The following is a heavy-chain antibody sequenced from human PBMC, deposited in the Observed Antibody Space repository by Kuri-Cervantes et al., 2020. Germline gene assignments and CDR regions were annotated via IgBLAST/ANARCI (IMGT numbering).Heavy chain of an antibody. CDR2: INAGNGNT. V-gene: IGHV1-3*01. CDR3: ARGGNYYGSGSWLPNYYYYYMDV. D-gene: IGHD3-10*01. CDR1: GYTFTSYA. J-gene: IGHJ6*03. Sequence: ASVKVSCKASGYTFTSYAMHWVRQAPGQRLEWMGWINAGNGNTKYSQKFQGRVTITRDTSASTAYMELSSLRSEDTAVYYCARGGNYYGSGSWLPNYYYYYMDVWGKGTTVTVSS.